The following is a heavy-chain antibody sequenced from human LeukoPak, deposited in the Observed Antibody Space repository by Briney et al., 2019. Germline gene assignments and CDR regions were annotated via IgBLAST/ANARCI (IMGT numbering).Heavy chain of an antibody. CDR1: GGSISGYH. V-gene: IGHV4-59*01. CDR2: IYYSGSS. Sequence: PSEALSLTCNVSGGSISGYHWSWIRQPPGKGLEWLGYIYYSGSSNYNPSLKSRVTMSADTSKNQFSLKLSSVTAADTAVYYCARVPRSYYYYYMDVWGKGTTVTVSS. J-gene: IGHJ6*03. CDR3: ARVPRSYYYYYMDV.